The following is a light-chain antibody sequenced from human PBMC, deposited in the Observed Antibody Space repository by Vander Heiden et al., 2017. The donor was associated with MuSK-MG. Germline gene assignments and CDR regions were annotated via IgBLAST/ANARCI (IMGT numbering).Light chain of an antibody. CDR3: QSDERNNVGV. V-gene: IGLV6-57*04. CDR1: SGSIASNN. CDR2: EDD. Sequence: FMLSQPHSVSESPWSPTSISCTRSSGSIASNNVQWCQHRPGRTPTTVIYEDDKRHAGSPDGFSGATDSSSNAASLTIWGRKAEEEADYYGQSDERNNVGVFGGGTKLTVL. J-gene: IGLJ2*01.